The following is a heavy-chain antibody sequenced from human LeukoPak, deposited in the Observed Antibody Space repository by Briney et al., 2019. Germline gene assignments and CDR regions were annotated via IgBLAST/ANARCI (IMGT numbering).Heavy chain of an antibody. Sequence: GESLKISCKGSGYSFTSYWIGWVRQMPGKGLEWMGIIYPGDSDTRYSPSFQGQVTISADKSICTAYLQWSSLKASDTAMYYCARPHYYDSSGPGAIDAFDIWGQGTMVTVSS. J-gene: IGHJ3*02. CDR3: ARPHYYDSSGPGAIDAFDI. D-gene: IGHD3-22*01. CDR2: IYPGDSDT. V-gene: IGHV5-51*01. CDR1: GYSFTSYW.